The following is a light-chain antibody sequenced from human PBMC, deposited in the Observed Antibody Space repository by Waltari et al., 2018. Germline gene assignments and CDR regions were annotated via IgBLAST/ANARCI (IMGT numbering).Light chain of an antibody. Sequence: SYVLTQPPSWSVAPGQTATIPCGGANIGTESVPWYQKKPGQAPVMVLFDGSDRPLGIPDRISGSKSGNTATLTISGIEAGDEAAYYCQVWDPSTDHVLFGGGTKLTVL. J-gene: IGLJ2*01. CDR2: DGS. CDR3: QVWDPSTDHVL. CDR1: NIGTES. V-gene: IGLV3-21*02.